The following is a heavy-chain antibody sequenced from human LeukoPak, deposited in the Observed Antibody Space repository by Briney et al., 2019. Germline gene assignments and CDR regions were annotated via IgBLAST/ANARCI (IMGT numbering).Heavy chain of an antibody. D-gene: IGHD3-3*01. Sequence: ASVKVSCKSSGYTFTSYAISWVRQAPGQGLEWMGWISAYNGNTNYAQKLQGRVTMTTDTSTSTAYMELRSLRSEDTAVYYCARDAIFGVVTQYYFDYWGQGTLVTVSS. CDR3: ARDAIFGVVTQYYFDY. J-gene: IGHJ4*02. V-gene: IGHV1-18*01. CDR1: GYTFTSYA. CDR2: ISAYNGNT.